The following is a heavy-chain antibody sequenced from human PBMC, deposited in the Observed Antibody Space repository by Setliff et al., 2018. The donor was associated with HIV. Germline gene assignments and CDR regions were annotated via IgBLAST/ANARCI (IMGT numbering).Heavy chain of an antibody. CDR3: ARDTVKATFSDY. D-gene: IGHD4-17*01. CDR2: INPNNGAT. CDR1: KYTFAAYY. J-gene: IGHJ4*02. V-gene: IGHV1-2*02. Sequence: ASVKVSCKTSKYTFAAYYMHWVRQAPGQGLEWMGWINPNNGATNYAERFQGRVTMTTDTSISTAFLELNRLTSDDTAVYYCARDTVKATFSDYWGQGTLVTVSS.